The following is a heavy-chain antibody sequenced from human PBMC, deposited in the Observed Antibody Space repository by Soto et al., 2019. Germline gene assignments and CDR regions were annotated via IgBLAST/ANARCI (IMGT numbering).Heavy chain of an antibody. CDR3: ARAQFPTLGYCSSTSCYGDDAFDI. V-gene: IGHV3-33*01. Sequence: QVQLVESGGGVVQPGRSLRLSCAASGFTFSSYGMHWVRQAPGKGLEWVAVIWYDGSNKYYADSVKGRFTISRDNSKNPLYLQMNSLRAEDTAVYYCARAQFPTLGYCSSTSCYGDDAFDIWGQGTMVTVSS. D-gene: IGHD2-2*01. CDR2: IWYDGSNK. J-gene: IGHJ3*02. CDR1: GFTFSSYG.